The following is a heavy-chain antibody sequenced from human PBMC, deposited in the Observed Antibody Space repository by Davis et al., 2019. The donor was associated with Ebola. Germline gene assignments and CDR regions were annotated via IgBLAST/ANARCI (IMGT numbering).Heavy chain of an antibody. Sequence: GGSLRLSCAASGFTFSSYGMHWVRQAPGKGLEWVAVISYDGSNKYYADSVKGRFTISRDNSKNTLYLQMNSLRAEDTAVYYCARRADYWGQGTLVTVSS. CDR2: ISYDGSNK. CDR1: GFTFSSYG. J-gene: IGHJ4*02. V-gene: IGHV3-30*03. CDR3: ARRADY.